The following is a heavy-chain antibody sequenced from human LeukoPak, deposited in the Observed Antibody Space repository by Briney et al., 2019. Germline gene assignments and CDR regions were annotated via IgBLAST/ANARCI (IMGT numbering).Heavy chain of an antibody. CDR2: ISSDGTHK. CDR3: AREGITISGMDV. D-gene: IGHD3-10*01. Sequence: GGSLRLSCAASGFTFSSSAMHWVRQTPGRGLEWVALISSDGTHKYYADSVKGRFTISRDNSKNTLYLQMNSLRAEDTAVYYCAREGITISGMDVWGQGTTVTVSS. J-gene: IGHJ6*02. V-gene: IGHV3-30*14. CDR1: GFTFSSSA.